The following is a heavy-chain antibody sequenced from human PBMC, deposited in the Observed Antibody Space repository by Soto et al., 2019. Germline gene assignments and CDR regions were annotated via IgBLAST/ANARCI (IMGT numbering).Heavy chain of an antibody. CDR3: ARVLLVFDTSGFHF. CDR1: GDPIGSGDFY. J-gene: IGHJ4*01. D-gene: IGHD3-9*01. V-gene: IGHV4-30-4*01. CDR2: IHHSGTT. Sequence: QVLLQESGPGLVKASQTLSLDCTVSGDPIGSGDFYWTWIRQTPERGLEWIGNIHHSGTTSYNPFLGNRISISMDTSRDVFSLSLTSVGVADAAVYFCARVLLVFDTSGFHFWGRGILVSV.